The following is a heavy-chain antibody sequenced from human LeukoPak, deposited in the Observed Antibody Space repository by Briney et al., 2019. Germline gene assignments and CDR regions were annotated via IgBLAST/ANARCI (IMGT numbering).Heavy chain of an antibody. D-gene: IGHD2-2*01. CDR2: ISWNSGSI. CDR1: GFTFDDYA. V-gene: IGHV3-9*01. CDR3: AKDSQAFSTRFDY. J-gene: IGHJ4*02. Sequence: GRSLRLSCAASGFTFDDYAMHWVRQAPGKGLEWVSGISWNSGSIGYADSVKGRFTISRDNAKNSLYLQMNSLRAEDTALYYCAKDSQAFSTRFDYWGQGTLVTVSS.